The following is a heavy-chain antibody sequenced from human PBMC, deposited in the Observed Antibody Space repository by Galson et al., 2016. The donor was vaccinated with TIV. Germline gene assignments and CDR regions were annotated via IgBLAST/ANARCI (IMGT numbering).Heavy chain of an antibody. D-gene: IGHD1/OR15-1a*01. V-gene: IGHV1-2*04. J-gene: IGHJ3*02. CDR3: AKIGQEHDAFDI. CDR2: INPNSGGT. Sequence: SVKVSCKASGYTFTEYYIHWVRQAPGQGLEWMGWINPNSGGTMYAQKFQGWVTMTRDTSITTAYMELSRLKSNDTAVYYCAKIGQEHDAFDIWGQWTMVTVFS. CDR1: GYTFTEYY.